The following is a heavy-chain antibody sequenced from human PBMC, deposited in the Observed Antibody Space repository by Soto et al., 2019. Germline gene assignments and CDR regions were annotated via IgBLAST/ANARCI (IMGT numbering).Heavy chain of an antibody. CDR2: ISSSSSNI. CDR3: ARGAGAVAIGYNWFDP. J-gene: IGHJ5*02. V-gene: IGHV3-21*01. Sequence: EVQLVESGGGLVKPGGSLRLSCAASGFTFSTYSMNWVRQAPGKGLEWVSSISSSSSNIYYADSVKGRFTISGDNAKNSLYLQMNSLRAEDTAVYYCARGAGAVAIGYNWFDPWGQGTLVTVSS. D-gene: IGHD6-19*01. CDR1: GFTFSTYS.